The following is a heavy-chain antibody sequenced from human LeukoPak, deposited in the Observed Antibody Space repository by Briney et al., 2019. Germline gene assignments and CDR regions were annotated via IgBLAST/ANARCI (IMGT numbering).Heavy chain of an antibody. D-gene: IGHD3-3*01. CDR1: GYTFTSYG. CDR2: ISAYNGNT. Sequence: ASVKVSCKASGYTFTSYGISWVRQAPGQGLEWMGWISAYNGNTNYTQKLQGRVTMTTDTSTSTAYMELRSLRSDDTAVCYCAREPRRDYDFWSGYYEGYYYYYMDVWGKGTTVTVSS. V-gene: IGHV1-18*01. CDR3: AREPRRDYDFWSGYYEGYYYYYMDV. J-gene: IGHJ6*03.